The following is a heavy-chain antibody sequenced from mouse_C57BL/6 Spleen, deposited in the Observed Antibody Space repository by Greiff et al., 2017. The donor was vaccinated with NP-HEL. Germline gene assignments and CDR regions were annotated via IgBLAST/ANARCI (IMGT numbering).Heavy chain of an antibody. Sequence: EVQLQQSGAELVRPGASVKLSCTASGFNIKDYYMHWVKQRPEQGLEWIGRIDPEDGDTEYAPKFQGKATMTADTSSNTAYLQLSSLTSEDTAVYYCTTALLLHRGYFDVWGTGTTVTVSS. CDR2: IDPEDGDT. D-gene: IGHD1-1*01. CDR1: GFNIKDYY. CDR3: TTALLLHRGYFDV. V-gene: IGHV14-1*01. J-gene: IGHJ1*03.